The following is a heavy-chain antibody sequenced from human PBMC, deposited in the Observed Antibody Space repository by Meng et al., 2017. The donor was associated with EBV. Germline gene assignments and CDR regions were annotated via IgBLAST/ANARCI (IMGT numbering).Heavy chain of an antibody. CDR1: GFTFSGSA. CDR2: IRSKANSYAT. V-gene: IGHV3-73*02. D-gene: IGHD1-26*01. Sequence: EVQLVESGGGLVQPGGSRRLSCAASGFTFSGSAMHWVRQASGKGLEWVGRIRSKANSYATAYAASVKGRFTISRDDSKNTAYLQMNSLKTEDTAVYYCTRLDGSYIYYWGQGTLVTVSS. CDR3: TRLDGSYIYY. J-gene: IGHJ4*02.